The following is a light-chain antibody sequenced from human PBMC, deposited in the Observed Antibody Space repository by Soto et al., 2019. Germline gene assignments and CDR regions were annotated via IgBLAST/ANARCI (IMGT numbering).Light chain of an antibody. Sequence: DIQMTQSPSTLSASVGDRVTITCRASQSVTTWLAWYQQKPGKAPKLLIYEASNLESGLPSRFTGSGSGTEFTLTISSLQSDDFATYYCQQYSTYPITFGQGTRLEIK. J-gene: IGKJ5*01. CDR1: QSVTTW. V-gene: IGKV1-5*03. CDR2: EAS. CDR3: QQYSTYPIT.